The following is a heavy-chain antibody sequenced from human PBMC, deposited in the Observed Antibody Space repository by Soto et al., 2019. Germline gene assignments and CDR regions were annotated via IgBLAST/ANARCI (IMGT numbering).Heavy chain of an antibody. CDR1: GGSVSSTNYY. CDR3: ARAEGNYYYYYGMDV. D-gene: IGHD4-4*01. CDR2: IYYSGST. J-gene: IGHJ6*02. Sequence: QVQLQESGPGLVKPSETLSLTCTVSGGSVSSTNYYWNWIRQPPGKGLEWIGYIYYSGSTTYNPSLQIRVTISIDTSKNLFSLKLRSVTAADTAVYYCARAEGNYYYYYGMDVWGQGTTVTVSS. V-gene: IGHV4-61*01.